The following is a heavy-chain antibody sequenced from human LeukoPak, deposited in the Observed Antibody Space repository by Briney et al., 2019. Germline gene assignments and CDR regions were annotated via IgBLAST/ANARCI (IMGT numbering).Heavy chain of an antibody. J-gene: IGHJ4*02. D-gene: IGHD2-8*01. CDR3: AKACTLTY. Sequence: PGGSLTLSCAASGLTFSSYAMQWARQAPGRGGEWVAVVSFDGENKYYADSVKERFTISRDNSQNTLYVQMNRERAEDRGVYYCAKACTLTYWGQGTLVTVPS. V-gene: IGHV3-30*04. CDR1: GLTFSSYA. CDR2: VSFDGENK.